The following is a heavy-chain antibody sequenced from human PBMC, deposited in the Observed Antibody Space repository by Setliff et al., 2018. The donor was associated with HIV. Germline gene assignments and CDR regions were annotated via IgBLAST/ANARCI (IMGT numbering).Heavy chain of an antibody. CDR1: GGSFSSSSYY. V-gene: IGHV4-39*07. J-gene: IGHJ1*01. CDR2: IYYSGST. Sequence: SETLSLTCTVSGGSFSSSSYYWGWIRQPPGKGLEWIGNIYYSGSTYYNPSLKSRVTLSVKTSKNQFSLKLNSVTAADTAVYYCARDSNAPYFQHWGQGTLVTVSS. CDR3: ARDSNAPYFQH. D-gene: IGHD1-1*01.